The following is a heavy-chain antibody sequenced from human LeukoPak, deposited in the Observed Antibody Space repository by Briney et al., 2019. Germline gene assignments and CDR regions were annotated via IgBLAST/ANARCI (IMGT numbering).Heavy chain of an antibody. CDR3: AMDYDFFGYYFDY. CDR1: GGSISSSSYY. CDR2: IYYSGST. D-gene: IGHD3-3*01. J-gene: IGHJ4*02. V-gene: IGHV4-39*01. Sequence: SSETLSLTCTVSGGSISSSSYYWGWIRQPPGKGLEWIGSIYYSGSTYYNPSLKSRVTISVDTSKNQFSLKLSSVTATDTAVYYCAMDYDFFGYYFDYWGQGTLVTVSS.